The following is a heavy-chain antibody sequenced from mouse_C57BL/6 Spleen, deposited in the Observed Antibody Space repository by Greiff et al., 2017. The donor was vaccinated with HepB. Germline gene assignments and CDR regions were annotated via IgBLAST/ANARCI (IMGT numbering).Heavy chain of an antibody. Sequence: QVQLQQSGAELARPGASVKLSCKASGYTFTSYGISWVKQRTGQGLVWIGEIYPRSGNTYYNEKFKGKATLTADKSSSTAYMELRSLTSEDSAVYFCARRDYGSSYGYFDVWGTGTTVTVSS. CDR3: ARRDYGSSYGYFDV. J-gene: IGHJ1*03. CDR1: GYTFTSYG. V-gene: IGHV1-81*01. D-gene: IGHD1-1*01. CDR2: IYPRSGNT.